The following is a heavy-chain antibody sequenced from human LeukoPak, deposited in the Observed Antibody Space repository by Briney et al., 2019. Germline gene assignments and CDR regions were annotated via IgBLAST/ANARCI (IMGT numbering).Heavy chain of an antibody. J-gene: IGHJ5*02. CDR2: IDRDGTTK. V-gene: IGHV3-7*03. CDR3: ARDGGYCEGITCPGDL. CDR1: GFTVGTYW. D-gene: IGHD2-15*01. Sequence: GGSLRLSCAASGFTVGTYWMSWVRQAPGKGLEWVANIDRDGTTKFYLDSLEGRFTISRDNAKNSLYLQGNSLSVEDTAVYYCARDGGYCEGITCPGDLWGQGALVAVSS.